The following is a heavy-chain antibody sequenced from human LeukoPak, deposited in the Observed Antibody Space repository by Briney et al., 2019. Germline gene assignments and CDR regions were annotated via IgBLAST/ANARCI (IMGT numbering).Heavy chain of an antibody. J-gene: IGHJ4*02. V-gene: IGHV3-23*01. D-gene: IGHD5-18*01. CDR3: AKGGIGSSSGLDY. CDR2: IGGSGGSP. CDR1: GFTFSPYV. Sequence: PGGSLRLSCAASGFTFSPYVMTWVRQAQGKGLEWVSSIGGSGGSPSHGNSVKGRFSISRDNSKNTLYLQMNSLRDEDTAVYYCAKGGIGSSSGLDYWGQGTLVTVSS.